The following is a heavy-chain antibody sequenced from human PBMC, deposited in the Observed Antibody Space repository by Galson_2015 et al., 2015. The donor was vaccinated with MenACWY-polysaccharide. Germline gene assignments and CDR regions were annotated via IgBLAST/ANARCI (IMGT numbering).Heavy chain of an antibody. J-gene: IGHJ4*02. Sequence: ETLSLTCTVSGGSISSSSYYWGWIRQPPGKGLEWIGSIYYSGSTYYNPSLKSRVTISVDTSKNQFSLKLSSVTAADTAVYYCARRIYGDYVYYFDYWGQGTLVTVSS. CDR3: ARRIYGDYVYYFDY. V-gene: IGHV4-39*01. D-gene: IGHD4-17*01. CDR2: IYYSGST. CDR1: GGSISSSSYY.